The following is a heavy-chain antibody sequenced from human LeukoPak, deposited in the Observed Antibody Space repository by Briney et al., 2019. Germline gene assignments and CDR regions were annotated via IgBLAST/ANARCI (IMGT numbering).Heavy chain of an antibody. CDR1: GFTFSTYV. J-gene: IGHJ4*02. CDR3: AREMNYGDYFDY. CDR2: IWYDGSKK. V-gene: IGHV3-33*01. D-gene: IGHD4-17*01. Sequence: PGGSLRLSCAASGFTFSTYVMHWVRQAPGKGLEWVAVIWYDGSKKDYADSVKGRFTISRDNSKNTLYLQMNSLRAEDTAVYYCAREMNYGDYFDYWGQGSLLTVPS.